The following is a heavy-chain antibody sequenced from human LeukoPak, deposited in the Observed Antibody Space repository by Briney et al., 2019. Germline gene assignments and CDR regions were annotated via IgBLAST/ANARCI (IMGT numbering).Heavy chain of an antibody. CDR2: ISSSSSYI. Sequence: GGSLRLSFAASGFTFSSYSMNWVRQAPGKGLEWVSSISSSSSYIYYADSVKGRFTISRDNAKNSLYLQMNSLRAEDTAVYYCARDPLPYHYDSSGPLDYWGQGTLVTVSS. V-gene: IGHV3-21*01. CDR3: ARDPLPYHYDSSGPLDY. D-gene: IGHD3-22*01. J-gene: IGHJ4*02. CDR1: GFTFSSYS.